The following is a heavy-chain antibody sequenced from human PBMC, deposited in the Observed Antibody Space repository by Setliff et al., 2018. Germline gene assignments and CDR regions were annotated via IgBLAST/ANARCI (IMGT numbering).Heavy chain of an antibody. J-gene: IGHJ4*02. V-gene: IGHV3-30*02. CDR1: GFVFGTYG. Sequence: LRLSCAASGFVFGTYGMHWVRQAPGKGLDWVASVRFDGSYKVYADSVKGRFTISRGNSENTLFLQMTSLRPEDTGIYYCAKVKKPLIRGSGFDYWGRGTLVTVSS. CDR2: VRFDGSYK. CDR3: AKVKKPLIRGSGFDY. D-gene: IGHD2-8*01.